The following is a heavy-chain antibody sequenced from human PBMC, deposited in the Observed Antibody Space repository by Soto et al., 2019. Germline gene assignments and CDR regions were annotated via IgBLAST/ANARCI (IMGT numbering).Heavy chain of an antibody. CDR1: RVTVSSSG. CDR2: ISYDGSNK. Sequence: HPGGSLRLSCAASRVTVSSSGMPIVRQAPAKGLEGVAVISYDGSNKYYADSVKGRFTISRDNSKNTLYAQMNSLRAEDTAVYYCAKDRAYYYGSPDYYFGLDVWGEATTVTVSS. J-gene: IGHJ6*02. V-gene: IGHV3-30*18. D-gene: IGHD3-22*01. CDR3: AKDRAYYYGSPDYYFGLDV.